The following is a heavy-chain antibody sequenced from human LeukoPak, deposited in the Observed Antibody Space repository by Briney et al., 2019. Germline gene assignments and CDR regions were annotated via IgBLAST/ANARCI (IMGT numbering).Heavy chain of an antibody. J-gene: IGHJ4*02. V-gene: IGHV3-7*01. Sequence: GGSLRLSCAASGFSFSGFWMSWVRQAPGEGLEWVANIKPDGSETYSVDSVEGRFIISRDNAKNSLFLQMNSLRAEDTAVYYCARSAYYDYVWGSYRPFDYWGQGTLVTVSS. CDR1: GFSFSGFW. D-gene: IGHD3-16*02. CDR3: ARSAYYDYVWGSYRPFDY. CDR2: IKPDGSET.